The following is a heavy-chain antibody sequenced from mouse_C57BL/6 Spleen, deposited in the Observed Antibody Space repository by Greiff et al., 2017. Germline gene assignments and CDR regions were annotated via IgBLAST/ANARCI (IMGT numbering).Heavy chain of an antibody. J-gene: IGHJ4*01. V-gene: IGHV1-82*01. CDR1: GYAFSSSW. Sequence: QVQLQQSGPELVKPGASVKISCKASGYAFSSSWMNWVKQRPGKGLEWIGRIYPGDGDTNYNGKFKGKATLTADKSSSTAYMQLSSLTSEDSAVYFCARDVYPYAMDYWGQGTSVTVSS. CDR2: IYPGDGDT. CDR3: ARDVYPYAMDY.